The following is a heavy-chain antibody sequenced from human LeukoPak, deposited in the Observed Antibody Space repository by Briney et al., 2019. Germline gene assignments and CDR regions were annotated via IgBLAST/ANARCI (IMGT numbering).Heavy chain of an antibody. CDR2: IKQDGSEN. Sequence: PGGSLRLSCAASGFTFSSYWMSWVRQAPGKGLEWVANIKQDGSENYYVDSVKGRFTISRDNAKNSLYLQMNSLRAEDTAVYYCARDLGQRWLQFGYFDYWGQGTLVTVSS. CDR3: ARDLGQRWLQFGYFDY. J-gene: IGHJ4*02. D-gene: IGHD5-24*01. V-gene: IGHV3-7*01. CDR1: GFTFSSYW.